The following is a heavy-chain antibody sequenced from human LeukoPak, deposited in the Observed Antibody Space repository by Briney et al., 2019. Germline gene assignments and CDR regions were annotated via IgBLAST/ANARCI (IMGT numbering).Heavy chain of an antibody. CDR1: GGSFSGYY. CDR2: INHSGST. V-gene: IGHV4-34*01. D-gene: IGHD2-2*01. CDR3: ARETRLPDIVVVPAARYYYYYYMDV. J-gene: IGHJ6*03. Sequence: SSETLSLTCAVYGGSFSGYYWSWIRQPPGKGLEWIGEINHSGSTNYNPSLKSRVTISVDTSKNQFSLKLSSVTAADTAVYYCARETRLPDIVVVPAARYYYYYYMDVWGKGTTVTVSS.